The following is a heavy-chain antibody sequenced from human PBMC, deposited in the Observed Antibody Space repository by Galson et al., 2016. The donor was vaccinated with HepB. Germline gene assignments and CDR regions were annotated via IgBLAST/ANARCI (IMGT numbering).Heavy chain of an antibody. CDR2: IIGYIHYSGNT. V-gene: IGHV4-34*01. CDR1: GGSFSGYY. D-gene: IGHD3-22*01. Sequence: ETLSLTCAVYGGSFSGYYWSWIRQPPGKGLEWIGEIIGYIHYSGNTKPNPSLKSRVVFSIDTSKNQFSLSLSSVTAADTAVYYCARWGDYYGGSGYWDSWGQGTLVTVSS. CDR3: ARWGDYYGGSGYWDS. J-gene: IGHJ5*01.